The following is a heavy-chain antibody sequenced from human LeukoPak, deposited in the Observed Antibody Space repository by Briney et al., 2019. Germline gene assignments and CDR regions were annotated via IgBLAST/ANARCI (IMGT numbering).Heavy chain of an antibody. D-gene: IGHD5-24*01. CDR1: GGSFSGYY. Sequence: SSETLSLTCAVYGGSFSGYYWSWIRQPPGKGLEWIGEINHSGSTNYNPSLKSRVTISVDTSKNQFSLILSSVTAADTAVYYCARGQFQRDYWGQGTLVTVSS. J-gene: IGHJ4*02. V-gene: IGHV4-34*01. CDR2: INHSGST. CDR3: ARGQFQRDY.